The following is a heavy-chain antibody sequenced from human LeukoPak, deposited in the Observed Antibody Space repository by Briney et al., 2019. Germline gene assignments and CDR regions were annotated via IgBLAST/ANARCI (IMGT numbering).Heavy chain of an antibody. Sequence: SVKVSCKASGYTFTSYGISWVRQAPGQGLEWMGGIVRIFGTANYAQKFQGRVTITTDDSTSTTYMELTSLTSEDTAVYYCAGEAATTRGLDNWGQGTLVTVSS. CDR3: AGEAATTRGLDN. D-gene: IGHD6-25*01. CDR2: IVRIFGTA. V-gene: IGHV1-69*05. J-gene: IGHJ4*02. CDR1: GYTFTSYG.